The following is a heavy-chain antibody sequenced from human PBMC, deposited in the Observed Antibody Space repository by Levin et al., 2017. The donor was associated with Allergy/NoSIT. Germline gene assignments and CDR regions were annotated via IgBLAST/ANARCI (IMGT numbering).Heavy chain of an antibody. CDR2: INPNSGGT. CDR3: ARDKSYRETGGSYDS. Sequence: GESLKISCKASGYSFSDYYIHWVRQAPGQGLEWMGRINPNSGGTNYAQTFQGRVTMTRDTSTCSAYMEWSRLTSDDTAVYYCARDKSYRETGGSYDSWGHGTLVTVSS. CDR1: GYSFSDYY. V-gene: IGHV1-2*02. J-gene: IGHJ5*01. D-gene: IGHD2-8*02.